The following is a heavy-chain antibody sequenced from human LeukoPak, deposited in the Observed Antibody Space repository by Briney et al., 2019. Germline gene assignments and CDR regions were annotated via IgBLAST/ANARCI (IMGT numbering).Heavy chain of an antibody. V-gene: IGHV1-18*01. Sequence: ASVKVSCKASGYTFTSYGISWVRQAPGQGLEWMGWISAYNGNTNYAQKLQGRVTMTTDTSTSTAYMELRSLRSDETAVYYCAREQYGSGGSCYLTPLDYWGQGTLVTVSS. D-gene: IGHD2-15*01. CDR2: ISAYNGNT. CDR1: GYTFTSYG. CDR3: AREQYGSGGSCYLTPLDY. J-gene: IGHJ4*02.